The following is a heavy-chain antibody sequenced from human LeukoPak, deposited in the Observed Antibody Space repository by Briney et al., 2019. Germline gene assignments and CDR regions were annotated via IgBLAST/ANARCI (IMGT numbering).Heavy chain of an antibody. CDR1: GFTFSSYG. CDR3: ARESYYYGSGSYFY. Sequence: GGSLRLSCAASGFTFSSYGMHWVRQAPGKGLEWVSVIYSGGSTYYADSVKGRFTISRDNSKNTLYLQMNSLRAEDTAVYYCARESYYYGSGSYFYWGQGTLVTVSS. V-gene: IGHV3-53*01. D-gene: IGHD3-10*01. CDR2: IYSGGST. J-gene: IGHJ4*02.